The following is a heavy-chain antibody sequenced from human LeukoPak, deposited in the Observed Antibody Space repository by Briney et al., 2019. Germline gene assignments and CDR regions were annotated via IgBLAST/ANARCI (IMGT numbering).Heavy chain of an antibody. Sequence: SETLSLTRSVSGGSISSGSYYWSWIRQPAGKGLEWIGRIYTSGTTNYNPSLKSRVTISVDTSKNQFSLKLSSVTAADTAVYYCARDPWFYYDSGGYFQTWGQGTLVTVSS. CDR1: GGSISSGSYY. V-gene: IGHV4-61*02. J-gene: IGHJ4*02. D-gene: IGHD3-22*01. CDR2: IYTSGTT. CDR3: ARDPWFYYDSGGYFQT.